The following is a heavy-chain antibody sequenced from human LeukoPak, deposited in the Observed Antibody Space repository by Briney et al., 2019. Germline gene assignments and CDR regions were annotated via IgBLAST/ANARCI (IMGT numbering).Heavy chain of an antibody. Sequence: GGSLRLSCAASGFTFSNYWMTWVRQAPGKGLEWVAHINQDGSEEHYMDSVKARFTISRDNAKNSLSLQMNSLRAEDTAVYYCVRDGGVSGYDMLDYWGQGTLVTVSS. CDR3: VRDGGVSGYDMLDY. V-gene: IGHV3-7*01. D-gene: IGHD5-12*01. J-gene: IGHJ4*02. CDR1: GFTFSNYW. CDR2: INQDGSEE.